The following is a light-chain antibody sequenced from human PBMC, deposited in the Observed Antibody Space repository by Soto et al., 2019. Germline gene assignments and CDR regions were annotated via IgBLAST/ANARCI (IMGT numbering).Light chain of an antibody. Sequence: QSALTQPASVSGSPGKSITISCTGTSSDVGGYNYVSWYQQHPGKAPNLMIYDVSDRPSGVSNRFSGSKSGNTASLTISGIQAEDEADYYCNSYTGSSTYVFGTGTKLTVL. CDR3: NSYTGSSTYV. CDR1: SSDVGGYNY. CDR2: DVS. V-gene: IGLV2-14*03. J-gene: IGLJ1*01.